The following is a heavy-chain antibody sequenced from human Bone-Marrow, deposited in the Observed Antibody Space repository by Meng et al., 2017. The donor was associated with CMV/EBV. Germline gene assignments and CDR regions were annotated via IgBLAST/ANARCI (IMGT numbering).Heavy chain of an antibody. D-gene: IGHD1-26*01. J-gene: IGHJ6*02. Sequence: SETLSLTCAVYGGSFSGYYWSWIRQPPGKGLEWIGEINHSGSTNYNPSLKSRVTISVDTSKNQFSLKLSSVTAADTAVYYCARGRVVVGVGMAVWGQGPTVTVSS. CDR1: GGSFSGYY. V-gene: IGHV4-34*01. CDR2: INHSGST. CDR3: ARGRVVVGVGMAV.